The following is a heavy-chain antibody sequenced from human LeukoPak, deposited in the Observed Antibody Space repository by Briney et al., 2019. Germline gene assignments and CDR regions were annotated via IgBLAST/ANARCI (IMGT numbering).Heavy chain of an antibody. CDR1: GFTFSSYW. V-gene: IGHV3-7*01. J-gene: IGHJ4*02. Sequence: GSLRLSCAASGFTFSSYWMSWVRQAPGKGLEWVANIKQDGSEKHYVDSVKGRFTISRDNAKNSLYLQLNSLRGEDTVVYYCTREGITAAADYWGQGTLVTVSS. D-gene: IGHD6-13*01. CDR2: IKQDGSEK. CDR3: TREGITAAADY.